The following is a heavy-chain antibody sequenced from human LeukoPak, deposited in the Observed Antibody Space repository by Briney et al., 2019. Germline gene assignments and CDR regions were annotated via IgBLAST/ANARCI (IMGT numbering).Heavy chain of an antibody. CDR1: DDSITMYY. CDR2: VDHTGST. Sequence: SETLSLTCSVSDDSITMYYWTWIRQPPGKGLEWIGYVDHTGSTNFNPSLNGRVSISRDTTNNLFSLRLRSVTAADTAVYYCARFKGYYYGSGIEDYYYYYMDVWGKGTTVTVSS. CDR3: ARFKGYYYGSGIEDYYYYYMDV. D-gene: IGHD3-10*01. V-gene: IGHV4-59*01. J-gene: IGHJ6*03.